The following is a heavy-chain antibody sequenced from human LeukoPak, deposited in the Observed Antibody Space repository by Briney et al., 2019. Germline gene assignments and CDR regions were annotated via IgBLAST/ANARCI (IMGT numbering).Heavy chain of an antibody. CDR3: TRDMWSGAPHGGIAV. CDR1: GGSISTSNW. Sequence: SGTLSLTCAVSGGSISTSNWWSWVRQPPGKGLEWIGEIYHSGSTNYNPSLKSRVTISVDKSKHLFSLRLSSVTAADTAMYYCTRDMWSGAPHGGIAVWGRGTTVTVSS. V-gene: IGHV4-4*02. D-gene: IGHD3-10*01. CDR2: IYHSGST. J-gene: IGHJ6*02.